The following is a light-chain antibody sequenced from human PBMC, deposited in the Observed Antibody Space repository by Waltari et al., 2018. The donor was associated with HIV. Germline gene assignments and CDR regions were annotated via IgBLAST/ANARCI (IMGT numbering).Light chain of an antibody. Sequence: EIVMTQSPATLSVSPGERATLSCRASQSIKNNLAWYQHRTAQPPRLIIYGASTRAADSPARFSGGGSGTDFTLTIDSPQSEDFAVYYCHQYHDWRPLTFAGWTKVEMK. CDR3: HQYHDWRPLT. CDR1: QSIKNN. CDR2: GAS. J-gene: IGKJ4*01. V-gene: IGKV3D-15*01.